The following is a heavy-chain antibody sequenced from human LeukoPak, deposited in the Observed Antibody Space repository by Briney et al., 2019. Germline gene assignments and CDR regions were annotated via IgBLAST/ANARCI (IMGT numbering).Heavy chain of an antibody. J-gene: IGHJ3*02. V-gene: IGHV3-11*01. Sequence: PGGSLRLSCAASGFTFSDYYMSRIRQAPGKGLEWVSYISSSGSTIYYADSVKGRFTISRDNAKNSLYLQMNSLRAEDTAVYYCARGCDSSSWYCAFDIWGQGTMVTVSS. CDR3: ARGCDSSSWYCAFDI. D-gene: IGHD6-13*01. CDR2: ISSSGSTI. CDR1: GFTFSDYY.